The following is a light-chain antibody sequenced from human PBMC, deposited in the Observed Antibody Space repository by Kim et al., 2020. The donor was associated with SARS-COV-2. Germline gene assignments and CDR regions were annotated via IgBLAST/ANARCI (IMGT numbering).Light chain of an antibody. J-gene: IGLJ2*01. CDR1: KLGDKH. Sequence: SYELTQPPSVSVSPGQTANITCSGNKLGDKHACWYQQRPGQSPVLLIYQDRKRPSGIPERFSGSNSGNTATLTISGTQAMDEADYYCQTWDTTVVFGGGTQLTVL. CDR2: QDR. CDR3: QTWDTTVV. V-gene: IGLV3-1*01.